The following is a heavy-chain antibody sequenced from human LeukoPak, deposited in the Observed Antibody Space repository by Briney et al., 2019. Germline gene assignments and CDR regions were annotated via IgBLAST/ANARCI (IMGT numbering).Heavy chain of an antibody. J-gene: IGHJ4*02. D-gene: IGHD6-19*01. CDR2: IYPGDSDT. Sequence: GESLKISCKGSGYSFTSYWIGWVRQMPGKGLEWMGIIYPGDSDTRYSSSFQGQVTISVDKSINTAYLQWSSLKASDTAMYYCARHSAIAVAATPTDYWGQGTLVTVSS. CDR3: ARHSAIAVAATPTDY. CDR1: GYSFTSYW. V-gene: IGHV5-51*01.